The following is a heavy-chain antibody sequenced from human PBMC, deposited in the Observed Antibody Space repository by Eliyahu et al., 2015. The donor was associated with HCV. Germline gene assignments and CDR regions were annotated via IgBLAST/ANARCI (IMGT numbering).Heavy chain of an antibody. J-gene: IGHJ6*02. Sequence: QVQLQESGPGLVKPSETLSLTCTVXGGSISSSDYYWGWVRQSPRKGLEWIGAISHDGRTYYNPPLKSRVTISVNTSKNQFSVRLSSVTAADTAVYYCGKHFGGGYSSPGGMDVWGQGTTVSVSS. CDR1: GGSISSSDYY. D-gene: IGHD6-13*01. CDR3: GKHFGGGYSSPGGMDV. V-gene: IGHV4-39*01. CDR2: ISHDGRT.